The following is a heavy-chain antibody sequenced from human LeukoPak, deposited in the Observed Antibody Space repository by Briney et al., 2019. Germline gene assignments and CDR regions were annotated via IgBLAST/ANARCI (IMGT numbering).Heavy chain of an antibody. Sequence: ASVKVSCKASGYXFTAYYIHWVRQAPGQGLEWMGWINPNSGGTNYAQKFQGRVTMTRDMSISTAYMELSRLTSNDTAVYYCARAVYLGGNWFDPWGQGTLVTVSS. CDR3: ARAVYLGGNWFDP. V-gene: IGHV1-2*02. CDR1: GYXFTAYY. D-gene: IGHD5/OR15-5a*01. J-gene: IGHJ5*02. CDR2: INPNSGGT.